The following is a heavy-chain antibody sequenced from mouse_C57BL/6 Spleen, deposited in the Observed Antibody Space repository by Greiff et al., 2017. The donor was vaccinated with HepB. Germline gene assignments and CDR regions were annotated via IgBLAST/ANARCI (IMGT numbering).Heavy chain of an antibody. CDR3: ANPITLGS. D-gene: IGHD1-1*02. V-gene: IGHV1-82*01. CDR2: IYPGDGDT. Sequence: QVQLQQSGPELVKPGASVKISCKASGYAFSSSWMNWVKQRPGKGLEWIGRIYPGDGDTNYNGKFKGKATLTADKSSSTAYMQLSSLTSEDSAVYFCANPITLGSWGQGTTLTVSS. J-gene: IGHJ2*01. CDR1: GYAFSSSW.